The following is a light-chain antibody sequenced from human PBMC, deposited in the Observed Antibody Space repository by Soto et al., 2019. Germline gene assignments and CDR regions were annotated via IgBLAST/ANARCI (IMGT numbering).Light chain of an antibody. Sequence: DIQMTQSPSTLSGPVGDRVTITCRASQTISSWLAWYQQKPGKAPKLLIYKASTLKSGVPSRFSGSGSGTEFTLTISSLQPDDFATYYCQHYNSYSEAFGQGTTVDIK. CDR3: QHYNSYSEA. J-gene: IGKJ1*01. V-gene: IGKV1-5*03. CDR1: QTISSW. CDR2: KAS.